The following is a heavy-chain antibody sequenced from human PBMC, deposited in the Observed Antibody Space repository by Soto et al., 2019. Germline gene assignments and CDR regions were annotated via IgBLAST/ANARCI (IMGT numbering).Heavy chain of an antibody. CDR1: GFTFSRYW. J-gene: IGHJ5*02. CDR3: ARPPTNLDYGDDNWFDP. Sequence: EVQLVESGGGLVQPGGSLRLSCAASGFTFSRYWMSWVRQAPGKGLEWVANIKQDGSEKYYVDSVKGRFIISRDNAKNSLYLQMNSLRADDTAVYYCARPPTNLDYGDDNWFDPWGQGTLVTVSS. D-gene: IGHD4-17*01. V-gene: IGHV3-7*01. CDR2: IKQDGSEK.